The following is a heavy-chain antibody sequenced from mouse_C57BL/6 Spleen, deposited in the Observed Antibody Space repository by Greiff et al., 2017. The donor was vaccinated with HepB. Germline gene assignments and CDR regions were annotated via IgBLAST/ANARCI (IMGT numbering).Heavy chain of an antibody. D-gene: IGHD2-1*01. CDR2: ISSGGSYT. CDR1: GFTFSSYG. Sequence: VQLKESGGDLVKPGGSLKLSCAASGFTFSSYGMSWVRQTPDKRLEWVATISSGGSYTYYPDSVKGRFTISRDNAKNTLYLQMSSLKSEDTAMYYCARDGNYGAWFAYWGQGTLVTVSA. J-gene: IGHJ3*01. CDR3: ARDGNYGAWFAY. V-gene: IGHV5-6*01.